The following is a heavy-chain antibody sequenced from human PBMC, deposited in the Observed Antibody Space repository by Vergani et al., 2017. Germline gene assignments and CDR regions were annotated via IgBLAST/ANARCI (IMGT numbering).Heavy chain of an antibody. J-gene: IGHJ6*02. CDR1: GFTFSSYW. CDR3: ARAGTRYFDWLFPRYYGMDV. D-gene: IGHD3-9*01. Sequence: QLVESGGGLVQPGGSLRLSCAASGFTFSSYWMSWVRQAPGKGLEWVANIKQDGSEKYYVDSVKGRFTISRDNAKNSLYLQMNSLRAEDTAVYYCARAGTRYFDWLFPRYYGMDVWGQGTTVTVSS. V-gene: IGHV3-7*01. CDR2: IKQDGSEK.